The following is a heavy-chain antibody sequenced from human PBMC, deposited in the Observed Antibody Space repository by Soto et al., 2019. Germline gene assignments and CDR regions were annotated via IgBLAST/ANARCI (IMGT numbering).Heavy chain of an antibody. CDR2: FDPEDGET. J-gene: IGHJ4*02. Sequence: ASVKVSCKVSGYTLTELSMHWVRQAPGKGLEWMGGFDPEDGETIYAQKFQGRVTVTEDTSTDTAYMGLSSLRSEDTAVYYCATDRKSRVALYYFDYWGQGTRVTVAS. CDR3: ATDRKSRVALYYFDY. CDR1: GYTLTELS. D-gene: IGHD3-3*01. V-gene: IGHV1-24*01.